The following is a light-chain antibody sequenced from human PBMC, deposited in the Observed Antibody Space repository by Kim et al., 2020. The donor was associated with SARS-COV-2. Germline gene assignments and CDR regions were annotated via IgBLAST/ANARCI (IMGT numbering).Light chain of an antibody. J-gene: IGKJ4*01. Sequence: DIQMTQSPSSLSASVGDRVTITCRASQSISKYLNWYQQKPGKAPKLLIYAASNLQSGVPSRFSGGGSGTDFTLTISSLQDEDFATYYCQQSYSSLTFGGGTKVEIK. CDR3: QQSYSSLT. V-gene: IGKV1-39*01. CDR1: QSISKY. CDR2: AAS.